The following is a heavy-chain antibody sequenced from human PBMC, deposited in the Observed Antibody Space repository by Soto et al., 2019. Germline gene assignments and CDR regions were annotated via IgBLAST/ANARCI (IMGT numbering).Heavy chain of an antibody. J-gene: IGHJ5*02. CDR2: IYYSGST. CDR3: ARHERYNWNDGGFDP. D-gene: IGHD1-20*01. Sequence: HSETLSLTCTVSGGSISSYYWSWIRQPPGKGLEWIGYIYYSGSTNYNPSLKSRVTISVDTSKNQFSLKLSSVTAADTAVYYCARHERYNWNDGGFDPWGQGTLVTVSS. V-gene: IGHV4-59*08. CDR1: GGSISSYY.